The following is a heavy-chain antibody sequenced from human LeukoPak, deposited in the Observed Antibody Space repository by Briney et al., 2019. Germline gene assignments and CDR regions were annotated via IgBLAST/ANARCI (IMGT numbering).Heavy chain of an antibody. J-gene: IGHJ4*02. CDR3: ATETKDSSAYYYFDY. Sequence: GRSLRLSCAASGFTFSSYGMHWVRQAPGKGLEWVARIRNRARGYTTDYAASAKGRFTISRDDSEGSLYLQMNSLQTEDTAVYYCATETKDSSAYYYFDYWGQGALVTVSS. CDR1: GFTFSSYG. V-gene: IGHV3-72*01. CDR2: IRNRARGYTT. D-gene: IGHD3-22*01.